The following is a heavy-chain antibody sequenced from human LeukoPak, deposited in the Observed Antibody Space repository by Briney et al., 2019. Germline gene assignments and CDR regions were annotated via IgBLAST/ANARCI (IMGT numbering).Heavy chain of an antibody. CDR2: ISSSSSYI. D-gene: IGHD3-10*01. V-gene: IGHV3-21*01. CDR1: GFTFSSYS. J-gene: IGHJ6*02. CDR3: ARDPTVLWFGDV. Sequence: GGSLRLSCAASGFTFSSYSMNWVRQAPGKGLEWVSSISSSSSYIYYADSVKGRFTISRDNAKNSLYLQMNSLRAEDTAVYYCARDPTVLWFGDVWGQGTTVTVSS.